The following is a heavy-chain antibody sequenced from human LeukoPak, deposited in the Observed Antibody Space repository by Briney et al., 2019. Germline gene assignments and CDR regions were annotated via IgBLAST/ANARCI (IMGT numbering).Heavy chain of an antibody. Sequence: GGSLRLSCAASGFPFSSYWMHWVRQAPGKGLLWVSRIYNDGSRTTYADSVKGRFTISGDNAKNTLFLQMNSLTAEDTAVYYYARSGAGGAFDMWGRGTMVTVSS. V-gene: IGHV3-74*01. CDR1: GFPFSSYW. J-gene: IGHJ3*02. CDR2: IYNDGSRT. D-gene: IGHD3-10*01. CDR3: ARSGAGGAFDM.